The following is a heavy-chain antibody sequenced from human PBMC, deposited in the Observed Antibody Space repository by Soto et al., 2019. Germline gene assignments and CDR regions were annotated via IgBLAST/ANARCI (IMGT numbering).Heavy chain of an antibody. CDR3: ARGGTNNFDWLYSLGN. Sequence: GGSLRLSCAASGFTFSSYSMNWVRQAPGKGLEWVSSISSSSSYIYYADSVKGRFTISRDNAKNSLYLQMNSLRAEDTAVYYCARGGTNNFDWLYSLGNWGQGTLVTVSS. CDR1: GFTFSSYS. D-gene: IGHD3-9*01. J-gene: IGHJ4*02. V-gene: IGHV3-21*01. CDR2: ISSSSSYI.